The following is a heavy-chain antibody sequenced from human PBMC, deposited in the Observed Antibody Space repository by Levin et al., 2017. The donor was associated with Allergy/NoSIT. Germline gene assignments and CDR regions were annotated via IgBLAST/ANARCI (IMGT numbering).Heavy chain of an antibody. V-gene: IGHV4-59*11. CDR1: GDSIKSHY. Sequence: PSETLSLTCTVSGDSIKSHYWNWIRQPPGRGLEWIGYIHYSGNTNYNPSLESRVTMSVDTSKNQFSLNLNSVTAADTAVYYCARRVSLGTEAGPDSWLDPWGQGTLVTVSS. CDR3: ARRVSLGTEAGPDSWLDP. D-gene: IGHD6-13*01. J-gene: IGHJ5*02. CDR2: IHYSGNT.